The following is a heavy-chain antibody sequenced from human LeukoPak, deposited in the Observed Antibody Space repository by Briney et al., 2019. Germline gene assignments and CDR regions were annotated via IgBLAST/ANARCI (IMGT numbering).Heavy chain of an antibody. CDR2: IYTSGST. CDR3: ARDSSVLWFGELAYPYYFDY. Sequence: SQTLSLTCTVSGGSISSGSYYWSWIRQPAGKGLEWIGRIYTSGSTNYNPSLKSRVTISVDTSKNQFSLKLSSVTAADTAVYYCARDSSVLWFGELAYPYYFDYWGQGTLVTVSS. D-gene: IGHD3-10*01. J-gene: IGHJ4*02. V-gene: IGHV4-61*02. CDR1: GGSISSGSYY.